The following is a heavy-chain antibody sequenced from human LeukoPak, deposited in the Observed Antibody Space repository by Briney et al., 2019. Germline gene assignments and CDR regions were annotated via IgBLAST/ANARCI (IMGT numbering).Heavy chain of an antibody. CDR1: GFTFSSYW. CDR2: IKQDGSEK. Sequence: GGSLRLSCAASGFTFSSYWMSWVRQAPGKGLEWVANIKQDGSEKYYVDSVKGRFTISRDNAQNSLYLQMNSLRAEDTAVYYCARGPHSSGYYSDYWGQGTLVTVSS. V-gene: IGHV3-7*02. D-gene: IGHD3-22*01. CDR3: ARGPHSSGYYSDY. J-gene: IGHJ4*02.